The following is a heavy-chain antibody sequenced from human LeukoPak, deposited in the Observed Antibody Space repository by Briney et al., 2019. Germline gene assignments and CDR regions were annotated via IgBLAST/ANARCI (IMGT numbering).Heavy chain of an antibody. CDR1: GYRFTSYW. V-gene: IGHV5-51*01. Sequence: GESLKISCKASGYRFTSYWIGWVRQMPGKGLEWMGIIYPGDSDTKYSPSFQGQVTISADKSISTAYLQWSSLKASDTAMYYCARLSDTYSSTWKIYYSSYPMDVWGHGTTVSVSS. J-gene: IGHJ6*02. CDR3: ARLSDTYSSTWKIYYSSYPMDV. CDR2: IYPGDSDT. D-gene: IGHD6-13*01.